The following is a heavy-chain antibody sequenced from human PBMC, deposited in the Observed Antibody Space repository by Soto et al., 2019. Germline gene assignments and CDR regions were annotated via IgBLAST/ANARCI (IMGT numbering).Heavy chain of an antibody. J-gene: IGHJ5*02. CDR2: IYWDDDK. Sequence: FGPKLVNPTQTLTPTCTFPGFSLRTRGVGVGWIRQPPGKALEWLALIYWDDDKRYSPSLKSRLTITKDTSKNQVVLTMTNMDPVDTATYYCGTYYYDSSGYYYGWFDPWGQGTLVTVSS. CDR1: GFSLRTRGVG. D-gene: IGHD3-22*01. CDR3: GTYYYDSSGYYYGWFDP. V-gene: IGHV2-5*02.